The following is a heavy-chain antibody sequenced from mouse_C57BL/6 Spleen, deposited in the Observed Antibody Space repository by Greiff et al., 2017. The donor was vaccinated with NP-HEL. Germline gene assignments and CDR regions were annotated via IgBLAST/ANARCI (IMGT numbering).Heavy chain of an antibody. J-gene: IGHJ4*01. CDR2: IWTGGGK. Sequence: VKLMESGPGLVAPSQSLYLTCTVSGFSFTSYAISLVRPPPGQCLSWLGVIWTGGGKNYNSALKSRLSISKDNSKSQVFLKMNSLQTDDTARYYCAREGDAMDYWGQGTSVTVSS. CDR3: AREGDAMDY. V-gene: IGHV2-9-1*01. CDR1: GFSFTSYA.